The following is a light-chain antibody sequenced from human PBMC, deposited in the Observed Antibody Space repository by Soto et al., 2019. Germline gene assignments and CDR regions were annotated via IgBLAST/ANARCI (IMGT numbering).Light chain of an antibody. CDR2: KAS. V-gene: IGKV1-5*03. J-gene: IGKJ2*01. Sequence: DVQLTQSPSTLSASVGDRVTITCRASQSISTWLAWYQQKPGKAPKLLIYKASSLESGVPSRFSGSGSGTEFTLTISSLQHDDFATYFCQQYESYSNTFGQGTKLEIK. CDR1: QSISTW. CDR3: QQYESYSNT.